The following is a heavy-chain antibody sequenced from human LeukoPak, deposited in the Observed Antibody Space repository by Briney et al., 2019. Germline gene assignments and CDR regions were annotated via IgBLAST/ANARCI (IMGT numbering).Heavy chain of an antibody. V-gene: IGHV3-30*18. J-gene: IGHJ3*02. CDR3: AKVGTLGYCSGGSCYSAGDDAFDI. CDR2: ISYDGSNK. Sequence: GGSLRLSCAASGFTFSSYGMHWVRQAPGKGLEWVAVISYDGSNKYYADSVKGRFTISRDNSKNTLYLQMNSLRAEDTAVYYCAKVGTLGYCSGGSCYSAGDDAFDIRGQGTMVTVSS. CDR1: GFTFSSYG. D-gene: IGHD2-15*01.